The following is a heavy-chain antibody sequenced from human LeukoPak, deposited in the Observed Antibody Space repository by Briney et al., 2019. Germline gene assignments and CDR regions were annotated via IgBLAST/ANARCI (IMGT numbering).Heavy chain of an antibody. CDR3: AAKGNGYTGIYLFAH. V-gene: IGHV3-66*01. Sequence: GGSLRLSCEASGFSVSSNYMSWVRQAPGTGLEWVSVFYAGGSRQYTDSVKGRFTISRDTSKNSLYLQMNNLRPEDTAVYYCAAKGNGYTGIYLFAHWGQGTLVTVSS. J-gene: IGHJ4*02. CDR1: GFSVSSNY. D-gene: IGHD5-12*01. CDR2: FYAGGSR.